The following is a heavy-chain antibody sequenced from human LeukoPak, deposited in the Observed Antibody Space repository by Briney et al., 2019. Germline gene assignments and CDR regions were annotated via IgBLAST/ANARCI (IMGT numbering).Heavy chain of an antibody. Sequence: ASVKVSCKASGGTFSSYAISWVRQAPGQGLEWMGGIIPIFGTANYAQKFQGRVTITTDESTSTAYMELSSLRSEDTAVYYCASCFYGSGSYPYYYYYMDVWGKGTTVTVSS. V-gene: IGHV1-69*05. CDR1: GGTFSSYA. J-gene: IGHJ6*03. CDR3: ASCFYGSGSYPYYYYYMDV. CDR2: IIPIFGTA. D-gene: IGHD3-10*01.